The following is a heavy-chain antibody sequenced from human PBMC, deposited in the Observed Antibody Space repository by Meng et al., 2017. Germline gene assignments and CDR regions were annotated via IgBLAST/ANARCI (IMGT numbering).Heavy chain of an antibody. CDR2: ISAYNGNT. V-gene: IGHV1-18*01. CDR1: GYTFTSYG. Sequence: QVQLGRAGAEVKKPWASVKVSCKASGYTFTSYGISWVRQAPGQGLEWMGWISAYNGNTNYAQKLQGRVTMTTETSTSTAYMELRSLRSDDTAVYYCARDLKRDHHLGEGGYWGQGTLVTVSS. CDR3: ARDLKRDHHLGEGGY. D-gene: IGHD3-16*01. J-gene: IGHJ4*02.